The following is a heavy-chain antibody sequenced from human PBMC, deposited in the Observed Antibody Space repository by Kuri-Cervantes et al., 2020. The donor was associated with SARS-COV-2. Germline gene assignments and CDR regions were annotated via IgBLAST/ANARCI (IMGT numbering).Heavy chain of an antibody. V-gene: IGHV3-30-3*01. J-gene: IGHJ6*03. CDR3: ARDHFYYGFWSGYSPNPSRHYYYYMDV. CDR1: GFTFSSYA. CDR2: ISYDGSNK. Sequence: GESLKISCAASGFTFSSYAMHWVRQAPGKGLEWVAVISYDGSNKYYADSVKGRFTISRDNSKNTLYLQMNSLRAEDTAVYYCARDHFYYGFWSGYSPNPSRHYYYYMDVWGKGTTVTVSS. D-gene: IGHD3-3*01.